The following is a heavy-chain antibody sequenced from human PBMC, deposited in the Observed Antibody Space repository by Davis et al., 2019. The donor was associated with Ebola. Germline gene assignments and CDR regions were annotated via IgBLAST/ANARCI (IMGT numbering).Heavy chain of an antibody. CDR3: TTGDY. J-gene: IGHJ4*02. D-gene: IGHD4-17*01. CDR1: WFTVSSNY. CDR2: IYSGGST. V-gene: IGHV3-53*01. Sequence: GESLKISCAASWFTVSSNYMSWVRQAPGKGLEWVSVIYSGGSTYYADSVKGRFTISRDNSKNTLYLQMNSLRAEDTAVYYCTTGDYWGQGTLVTVSS.